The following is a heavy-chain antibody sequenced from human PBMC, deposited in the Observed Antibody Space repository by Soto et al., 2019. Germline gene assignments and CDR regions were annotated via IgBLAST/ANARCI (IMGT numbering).Heavy chain of an antibody. Sequence: ASVKVSCKVSGYTLTELSMHWVRQAPGKGLEWMGGFDPEDGETIYARKFQGRVTMTEDTSTDTAYMELSSLRSEDTAVYYCATRSGSSTPFDYWGQGTLVTVSS. CDR1: GYTLTELS. CDR2: FDPEDGET. D-gene: IGHD1-26*01. V-gene: IGHV1-24*01. CDR3: ATRSGSSTPFDY. J-gene: IGHJ4*02.